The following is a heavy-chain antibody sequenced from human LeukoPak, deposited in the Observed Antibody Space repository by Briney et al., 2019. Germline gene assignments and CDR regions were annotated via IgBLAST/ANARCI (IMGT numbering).Heavy chain of an antibody. V-gene: IGHV3-7*03. D-gene: IGHD6-6*01. Sequence: PGGSLRLSCAASGFTVDSNYLSWVRQAPGKGLEWVASINSDGSEGYYADVVKGRFTISRDNAKNSLYLQINSLRAEDTAVYYCARSSYSSSSSVWGQGTMVTVSS. CDR2: INSDGSEG. CDR1: GFTVDSNY. CDR3: ARSSYSSSSSV. J-gene: IGHJ3*01.